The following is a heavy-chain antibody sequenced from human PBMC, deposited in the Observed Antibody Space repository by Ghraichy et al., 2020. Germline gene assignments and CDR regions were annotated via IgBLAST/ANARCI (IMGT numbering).Heavy chain of an antibody. CDR3: ARRNDFWSGFTYYYSMDV. D-gene: IGHD3-3*01. CDR2: IKQDGSEK. CDR1: GFSFSNSW. Sequence: GESLNISCAASGFSFSNSWMNWVRQAPGKGLEWVANIKQDGSEKYYVDSVKGRFTISRDNAKDSLYLQMNSLRAEDTAVYYCARRNDFWSGFTYYYSMDVWGQGTTVTVSS. V-gene: IGHV3-7*01. J-gene: IGHJ6*02.